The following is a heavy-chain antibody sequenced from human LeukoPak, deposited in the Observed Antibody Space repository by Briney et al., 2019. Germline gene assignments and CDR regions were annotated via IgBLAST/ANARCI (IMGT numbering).Heavy chain of an antibody. V-gene: IGHV1-69*04. J-gene: IGHJ2*01. CDR3: ARSSYCGGDCLNWYFDL. Sequence: ASVKVSCKASGGTFSSYAISWVRQAPGQGLEWMGRIIPILGIANYAQKFQGRVTITADKSTSTAYMELSSLRSEDTAVYYCARSSYCGGDCLNWYFDLWGRGTLVTVSS. D-gene: IGHD2-21*02. CDR2: IIPILGIA. CDR1: GGTFSSYA.